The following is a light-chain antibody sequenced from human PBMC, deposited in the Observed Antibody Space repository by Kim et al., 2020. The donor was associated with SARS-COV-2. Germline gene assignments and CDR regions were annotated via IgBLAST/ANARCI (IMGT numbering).Light chain of an antibody. J-gene: IGKJ4*01. Sequence: EIVLTQSPDTLSLSPGERATLSCRASRSVANQLAWYQQKPGQAPRTLIYDASNRAIGIPDKFSGSGSGTDFTLTISRLEPEDSAVYYCHQYNSAPPLTFGGGTKVDIK. CDR2: DAS. V-gene: IGKV3-20*01. CDR3: HQYNSAPPLT. CDR1: RSVANQ.